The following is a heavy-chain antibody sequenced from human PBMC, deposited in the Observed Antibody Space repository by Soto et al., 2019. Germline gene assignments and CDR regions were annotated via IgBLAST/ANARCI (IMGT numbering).Heavy chain of an antibody. CDR1: GFTFSSYG. CDR3: AEERYGQLYLEDYGMDV. CDR2: ISYDGSNK. D-gene: IGHD3-16*01. Sequence: QTGGSLRLSCVASGFTFSSYGIHWVRQAPGRGLEWVAVISYDGSNKYYADSVKGRFTISRDNFKNTLYLQMNSLRAEDTAVYYCAEERYGQLYLEDYGMDVWGQGTTVTVSS. V-gene: IGHV3-30*18. J-gene: IGHJ6*02.